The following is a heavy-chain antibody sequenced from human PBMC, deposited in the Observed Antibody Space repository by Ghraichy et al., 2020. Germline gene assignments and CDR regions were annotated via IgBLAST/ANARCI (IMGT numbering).Heavy chain of an antibody. J-gene: IGHJ4*02. CDR2: ISGSGGST. V-gene: IGHV3-23*01. CDR1: GFTFSSYA. D-gene: IGHD3-10*01. Sequence: ETLSLTCAASGFTFSSYAMSWVRRAPGKGLEWVSAISGSGGSTYYADSVKGRFTISRDNSKNTLYLQMNSLRAEDTAVYYCAKDPIATIVDYYFDYWGQGTLVTVSS. CDR3: AKDPIATIVDYYFDY.